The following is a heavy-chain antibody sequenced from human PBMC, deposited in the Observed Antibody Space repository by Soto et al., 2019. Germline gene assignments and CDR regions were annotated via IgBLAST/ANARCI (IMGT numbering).Heavy chain of an antibody. D-gene: IGHD3-3*01. CDR2: IYPGDSDT. V-gene: IGHV5-51*01. CDR1: GYSFTSYL. J-gene: IGHJ6*04. CDR3: ARHRVLRILEWSDGMDV. Sequence: PGESLKISCKGSGYSFTSYLIGWVRQMPGKGLEWMGIIYPGDSDTRYSPSFQGQVTISADKSISTAYLQWSSLKASDTAMYYCARHRVLRILEWSDGMDVLGKGTTVPGSS.